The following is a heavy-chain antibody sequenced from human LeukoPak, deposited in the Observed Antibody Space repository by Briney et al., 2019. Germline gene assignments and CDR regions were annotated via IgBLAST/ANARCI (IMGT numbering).Heavy chain of an antibody. D-gene: IGHD2-2*02. Sequence: GVSVKVSCKASGYTFTSYAMHWVRQAPGQRLEWMGWINAGNGNTKYSQKFQGRVTITRDTSASTAYMELSSLRSEDTAVYYCARGYCSSTSCYIVGSSGNYWGQGTLVTVSS. CDR2: INAGNGNT. J-gene: IGHJ4*02. CDR1: GYTFTSYA. V-gene: IGHV1-3*01. CDR3: ARGYCSSTSCYIVGSSGNY.